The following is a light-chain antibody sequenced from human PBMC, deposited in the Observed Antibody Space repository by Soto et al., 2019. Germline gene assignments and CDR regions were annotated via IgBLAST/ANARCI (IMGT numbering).Light chain of an antibody. J-gene: IGKJ1*01. CDR2: GAS. V-gene: IGKV3-20*01. CDR3: QQYGSSRWT. Sequence: EIVLTQSPGSLSLSPGERATLSCRASQSVSSSYLAWYQQKPGQAPRLLIYGASSRATGIPDRFSGSGSGTDFTLTISSLEPEDSAVYYCQQYGSSRWTFGQGTKVEIK. CDR1: QSVSSSY.